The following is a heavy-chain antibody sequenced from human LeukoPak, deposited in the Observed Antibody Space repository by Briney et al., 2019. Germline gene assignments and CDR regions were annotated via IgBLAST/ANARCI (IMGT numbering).Heavy chain of an antibody. J-gene: IGHJ4*01. CDR2: ISSSVGTI. CDR1: GFTFSDYE. V-gene: IGHV3-48*03. Sequence: GGSLRLSCAASGFTFSDYEMNWVRQAPGKGLEWISFISSSVGTIFYADSVKGRFTISRDNAKNSLYLQMNSLRVEDTAVYYCARGWGYAKVDYWGHRTLASVSS. CDR3: ARGWGYAKVDY. D-gene: IGHD5-18*01.